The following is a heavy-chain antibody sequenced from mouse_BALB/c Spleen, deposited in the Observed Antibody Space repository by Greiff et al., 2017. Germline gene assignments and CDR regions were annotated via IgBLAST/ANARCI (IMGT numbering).Heavy chain of an antibody. J-gene: IGHJ4*01. Sequence: QVQLQQSGAELVKPGASVKMSCKASGYTFTSYNMHWVKQTPGQGLEWIGAIYPGNGDTSYNQKFKGKATLTADKSSSTAYMQLSSLTSEDSAVYYCARTGRGYAMDYWGQGTSVTVSS. CDR2: IYPGNGDT. V-gene: IGHV1-12*01. CDR3: ARTGRGYAMDY. CDR1: GYTFTSYN. D-gene: IGHD3-3*01.